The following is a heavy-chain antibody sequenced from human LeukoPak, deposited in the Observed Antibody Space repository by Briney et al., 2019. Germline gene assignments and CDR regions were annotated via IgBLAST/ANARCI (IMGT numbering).Heavy chain of an antibody. Sequence: PGGSLRLSCAASGFTFSSYSMNWVRQAPGKGLEWVSSISSSSSYIYYADSVKGRFTISRDNAKNSLYLQMNSLRAEDTAVYYCARVPLTYYYDNSGYYYFDYWGQGTLVTVSS. J-gene: IGHJ4*02. V-gene: IGHV3-21*01. CDR2: ISSSSSYI. CDR3: ARVPLTYYYDNSGYYYFDY. D-gene: IGHD3-22*01. CDR1: GFTFSSYS.